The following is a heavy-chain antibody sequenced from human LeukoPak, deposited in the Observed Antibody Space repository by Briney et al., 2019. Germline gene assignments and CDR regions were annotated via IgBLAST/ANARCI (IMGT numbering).Heavy chain of an antibody. CDR3: ARAATYYDFWSGYYKDENWFDP. J-gene: IGHJ5*02. Sequence: SETLSLTCTVSGGSISSHYWSWIRQPPGEGLEWIGYIYDSGSTNYNPSLKSRVTISVDTSKNQFSLKLSSVTAADTAVYYCARAATYYDFWSGYYKDENWFDPWGQGTLVTVSS. V-gene: IGHV4-59*11. CDR2: IYDSGST. CDR1: GGSISSHY. D-gene: IGHD3-3*01.